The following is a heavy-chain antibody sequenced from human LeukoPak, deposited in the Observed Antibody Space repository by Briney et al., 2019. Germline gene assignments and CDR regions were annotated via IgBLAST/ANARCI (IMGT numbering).Heavy chain of an antibody. J-gene: IGHJ3*02. CDR3: ARQQQLVGNDAFDI. D-gene: IGHD6-13*01. CDR1: EYSFTSYW. V-gene: IGHV5-51*01. Sequence: GESLKISCKGSEYSFTSYWIGWVRQMPGKGLEWMAIINPGGSDTRYSPSFQGQVIISADKSITTAYLQWSSLKPSDTATYYCARQQQLVGNDAFDIWGQGTMVTVSS. CDR2: INPGGSDT.